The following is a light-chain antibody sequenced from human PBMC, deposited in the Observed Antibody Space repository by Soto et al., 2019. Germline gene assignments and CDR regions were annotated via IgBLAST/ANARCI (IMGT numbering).Light chain of an antibody. CDR2: AAS. CDR1: QSISSY. V-gene: IGKV1-39*01. CDR3: QQSYSNPIT. Sequence: DIQMTQSPSSLSASVGDRVTITCRASQSISSYLNWHQQKPGKAPKILIYAASSLQSGVPSRFSGSGSGTDFTLTISSLQPEDFETYYCQQSYSNPITFGQGTRLEIK. J-gene: IGKJ5*01.